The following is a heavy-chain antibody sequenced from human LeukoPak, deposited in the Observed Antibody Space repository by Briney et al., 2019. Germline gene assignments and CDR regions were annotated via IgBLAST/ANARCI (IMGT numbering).Heavy chain of an antibody. CDR1: GYSFTSHW. Sequence: GESLKISCKGSGYSFTSHWIGWVRQMPGKGLEWMGIIYPGDSDTRYSPSFQGQVTISADKSISTAYLQWSSLEASDTAMYYCARQLWFGEFWDDAFDIWGQGTMVTVSS. CDR2: IYPGDSDT. V-gene: IGHV5-51*01. D-gene: IGHD3-10*01. J-gene: IGHJ3*02. CDR3: ARQLWFGEFWDDAFDI.